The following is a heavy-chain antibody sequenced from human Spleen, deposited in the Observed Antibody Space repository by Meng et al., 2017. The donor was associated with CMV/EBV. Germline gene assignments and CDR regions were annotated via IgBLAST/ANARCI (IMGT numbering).Heavy chain of an antibody. D-gene: IGHD3-22*01. CDR3: ARDPGDMIDAFDI. Sequence: SETLSLTCTVSGASVSSGSYHWNWVRQPPGKGLEWIGSFYYSGNTYYNPSLKSRVTFSLDTSKNQLSLSLTSVTAADTAVYYCARDPGDMIDAFDIWGQGTMVTVSS. CDR1: GASVSSGSYH. CDR2: FYYSGNT. J-gene: IGHJ3*02. V-gene: IGHV4-39*07.